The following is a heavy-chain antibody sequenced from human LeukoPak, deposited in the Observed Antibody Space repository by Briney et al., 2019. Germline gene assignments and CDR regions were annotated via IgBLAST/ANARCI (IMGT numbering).Heavy chain of an antibody. J-gene: IGHJ4*02. CDR3: TRVGYIDEGIDY. V-gene: IGHV3-53*01. Sequence: GGSLRLSCAASGFTVSSNYMSWVRQAPGKGLEWVSVIFSGGSTHYADSVKGRFTISRDNAKNSLYLQMNSLRAEDTAIYYCTRVGYIDEGIDYWGQGTLVTVSS. CDR1: GFTVSSNY. CDR2: IFSGGST. D-gene: IGHD5-24*01.